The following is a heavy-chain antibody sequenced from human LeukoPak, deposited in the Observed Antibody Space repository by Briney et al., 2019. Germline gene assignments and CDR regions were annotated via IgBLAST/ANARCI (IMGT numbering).Heavy chain of an antibody. V-gene: IGHV4-39*02. D-gene: IGHD2-8*01. J-gene: IGHJ4*02. Sequence: SETLSLTCTVSGGSISTSYYYWGWIRQPPGKGLEWIGNIHNSESTYYNPSLKSRVTISVDTSKNQFSLKLSSVTAADTAVYYCAGDQAGVGYWGQGTLVTVS. CDR1: GGSISTSYYY. CDR3: AGDQAGVGY. CDR2: IHNSEST.